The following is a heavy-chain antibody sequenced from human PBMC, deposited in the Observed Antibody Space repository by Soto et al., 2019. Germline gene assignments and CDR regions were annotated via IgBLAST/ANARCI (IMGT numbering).Heavy chain of an antibody. CDR1: GFTFSSYS. D-gene: IGHD3-10*01. V-gene: IGHV3-48*02. CDR3: ARDSRGTYYGPVDY. CDR2: ISSSGTII. J-gene: IGHJ4*02. Sequence: GGSLRLSCAASGFTFSSYSMNWVRQAPGKGLEWVAYISSSGTIIYYADSVRGRFAISRDNAKNSLYLQMNSLRDEDTSMYYCARDSRGTYYGPVDYWGRGTLVTVSS.